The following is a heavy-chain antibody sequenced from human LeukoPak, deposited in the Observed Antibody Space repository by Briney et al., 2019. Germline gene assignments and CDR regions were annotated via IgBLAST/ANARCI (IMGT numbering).Heavy chain of an antibody. V-gene: IGHV4-31*03. Sequence: SETLSLTCTVSGGSISSGGYYWSWIRQHPGKGLEWIGYTYYSGSTYYNPSPKSRVTISVDTSKNQFSLKLSSVTAADTAVYYCARAVTYYDILTGYYISAPYGMDVWGQGTTVTVSS. CDR1: GGSISSGGYY. CDR2: TYYSGST. D-gene: IGHD3-9*01. CDR3: ARAVTYYDILTGYYISAPYGMDV. J-gene: IGHJ6*02.